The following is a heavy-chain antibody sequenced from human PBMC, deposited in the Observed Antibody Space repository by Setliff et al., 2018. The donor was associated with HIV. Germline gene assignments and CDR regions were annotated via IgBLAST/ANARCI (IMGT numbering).Heavy chain of an antibody. Sequence: SGPTVVNPTQTLTLTCTFSGFSLNTPGVGVGWIRQPPGKALEWLALIYWDDDKRYNSSLRTRLTITEDTSKNQVVLIMTNMDPLDTATYFCAHKGPDALREDFDYWGQGTLVTVSS. J-gene: IGHJ4*02. CDR3: AHKGPDALREDFDY. D-gene: IGHD2-8*01. V-gene: IGHV2-5*02. CDR1: GFSLNTPGVG. CDR2: IYWDDDK.